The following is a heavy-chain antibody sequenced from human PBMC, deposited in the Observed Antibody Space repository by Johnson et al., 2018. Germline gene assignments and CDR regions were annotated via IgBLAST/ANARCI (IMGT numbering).Heavy chain of an antibody. J-gene: IGHJ1*01. D-gene: IGHD4-17*01. CDR1: GFPFSSYG. V-gene: IGHV3-30*18. CDR3: AKAATTIVREAEYFQH. Sequence: QVQLVESGGGVVQPGRSLTLSCAASGFPFSSYGMHWVRQAPGKGLGWGAVISYEGPKKYYVDSVKGRFTIARDNSKKTLYLQMNSPRAEDTAVYYCAKAATTIVREAEYFQHWGQGALVTVS. CDR2: ISYEGPKK.